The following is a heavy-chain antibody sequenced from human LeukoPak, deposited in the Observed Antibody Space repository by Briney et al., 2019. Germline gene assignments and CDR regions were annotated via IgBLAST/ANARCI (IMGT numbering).Heavy chain of an antibody. Sequence: ASVKVSCKASGYTFTGYYMHWVRQAPGQGLEWMGWINPNSGGTNYAQKLQDRVTMTTDTSTSTAYMGLRSLRSDDTAMYYCARDEGVGERGAYWGQGTLVTVSS. D-gene: IGHD3-16*01. CDR3: ARDEGVGERGAY. CDR1: GYTFTGYY. J-gene: IGHJ4*02. CDR2: INPNSGGT. V-gene: IGHV1-2*02.